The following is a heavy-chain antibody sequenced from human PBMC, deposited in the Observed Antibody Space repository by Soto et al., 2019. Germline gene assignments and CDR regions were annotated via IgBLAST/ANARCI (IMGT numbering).Heavy chain of an antibody. CDR2: IYYSGST. J-gene: IGHJ5*02. D-gene: IGHD1-26*01. CDR3: AGDTLTVWATWVDP. CDR1: GGSVSSGSYY. V-gene: IGHV4-61*01. Sequence: SETLSLTCTVSGGSVSSGSYYWSWIRQPPGKGLEWIGYIYYSGSTNYNPFLKSRVTISVDTSKNQFSLKLSSVTAADTAVYYCAGDTLTVWATWVDPWGQGTLVAVSS.